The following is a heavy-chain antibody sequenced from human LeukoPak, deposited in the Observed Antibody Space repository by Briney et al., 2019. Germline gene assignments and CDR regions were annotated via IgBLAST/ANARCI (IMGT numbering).Heavy chain of an antibody. CDR3: ASRPRGYSSGWYGGFDY. D-gene: IGHD6-19*01. J-gene: IGHJ4*02. Sequence: ASVKVSCKASGYTFTSYYIHWVRQAPGQGLEWMGIINPSGGSTTYAQKFQGRVTMTRDTSTSTVYMELSSLRSEDTAVYYCASRPRGYSSGWYGGFDYWGQGTLVTVSS. CDR1: GYTFTSYY. CDR2: INPSGGST. V-gene: IGHV1-46*01.